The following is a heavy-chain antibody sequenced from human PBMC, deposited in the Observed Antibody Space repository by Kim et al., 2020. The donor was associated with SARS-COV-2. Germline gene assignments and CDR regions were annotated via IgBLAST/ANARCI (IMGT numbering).Heavy chain of an antibody. CDR2: IYPGDSDT. CDR1: GYSFTSYW. J-gene: IGHJ4*02. V-gene: IGHV5-51*01. D-gene: IGHD3-9*01. CDR3: ATLDILTGENIQDVVGPGDY. Sequence: GESLKISCKGSGYSFTSYWIGWVRQMPGKGLEWMGIIYPGDSDTRYSPSFQGQVTISADKSISTAYLQWSSLKASDTAMYYCATLDILTGENIQDVVGPGDYWGQGTLVTVSS.